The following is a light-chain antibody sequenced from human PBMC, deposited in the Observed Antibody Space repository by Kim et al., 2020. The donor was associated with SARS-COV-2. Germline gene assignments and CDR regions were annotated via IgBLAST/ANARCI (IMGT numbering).Light chain of an antibody. Sequence: ALGQTVNITCQGDSLRTSYASWYQLKPRQAPVLVIFGQNHRPSGIPDRFSGSNSGNQASLTITGAQAEDEADYYCNSRDTSDNQWVFGGGTKVTFL. CDR1: SLRTSY. CDR2: GQN. CDR3: NSRDTSDNQWV. J-gene: IGLJ3*02. V-gene: IGLV3-19*01.